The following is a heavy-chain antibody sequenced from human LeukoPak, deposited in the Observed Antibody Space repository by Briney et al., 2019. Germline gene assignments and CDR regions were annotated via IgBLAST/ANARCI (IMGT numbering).Heavy chain of an antibody. CDR1: GFTFSSYA. V-gene: IGHV3-23*01. Sequence: RGSLRLSCAASGFTFSSYAMSWVRQAPGKGLEWVSAISGSGGSTYYADSVKGRFTISRDNSKNTLYLQMNSLRAEDTAVYYCAKDVRPAQNYFDYWGQGTLVTVSS. J-gene: IGHJ4*02. CDR3: AKDVRPAQNYFDY. CDR2: ISGSGGST.